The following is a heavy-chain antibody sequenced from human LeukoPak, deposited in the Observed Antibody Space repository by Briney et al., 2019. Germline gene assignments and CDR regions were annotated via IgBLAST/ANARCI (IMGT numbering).Heavy chain of an antibody. CDR3: ARGRAYYDILTGHYPRLGY. V-gene: IGHV4-34*01. D-gene: IGHD3-9*01. Sequence: SETLSLTCAVYGGSFSGYYWSWIRQPPGKGLEWIGEINHSGSTNYNPSLKSRVTISVDTSKNQFSLKLSSVTAADTAVYYCARGRAYYDILTGHYPRLGYWGQGTLVTVSS. J-gene: IGHJ4*02. CDR1: GGSFSGYY. CDR2: INHSGST.